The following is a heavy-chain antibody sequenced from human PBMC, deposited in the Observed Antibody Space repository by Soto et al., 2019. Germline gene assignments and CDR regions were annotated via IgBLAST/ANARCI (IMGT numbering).Heavy chain of an antibody. CDR1: GFTFRSYA. D-gene: IGHD6-19*01. V-gene: IGHV3-23*01. CDR3: EKNSGWFNN. CDR2: ISNSGGAT. Sequence: GGSLRLSCAASGFTFRSYATSWVRQAPGKGLEWVSSISNSGGATYYANSVKGRFTISRDNSKNTLYLQMNSLRAEDTAVYYCEKNSGWFNNWGQGALVIV. J-gene: IGHJ4*02.